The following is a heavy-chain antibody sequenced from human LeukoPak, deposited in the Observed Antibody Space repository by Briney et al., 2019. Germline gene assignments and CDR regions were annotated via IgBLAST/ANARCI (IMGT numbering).Heavy chain of an antibody. CDR1: GSFSGYY. Sequence: SETLSLTCAGGSFSGYYWSWIRQPSGKGLEWIGEISHSGITNYNPSLKSRVTISVDTSKNQFPLKLRSVTAADTAVYYCARGPRWLRTFDYWGQGTLVTVSS. J-gene: IGHJ4*02. D-gene: IGHD5-12*01. CDR3: ARGPRWLRTFDY. V-gene: IGHV4-34*01. CDR2: ISHSGIT.